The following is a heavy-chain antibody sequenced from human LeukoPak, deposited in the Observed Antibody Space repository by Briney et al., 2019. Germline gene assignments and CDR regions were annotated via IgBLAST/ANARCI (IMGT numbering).Heavy chain of an antibody. CDR2: ISAYNGNT. Sequence: ASVKVSCKASGYTFTSYGISWVRQAPGQGLEWMGWISAYNGNTNYAQKLQGRVTMTRDMSTSTVYMELSSLRSEDTAVYYCARVQTTNYYYYMDVWGKGTTVTVSS. CDR1: GYTFTSYG. J-gene: IGHJ6*03. CDR3: ARVQTTNYYYYMDV. V-gene: IGHV1-18*01. D-gene: IGHD1-7*01.